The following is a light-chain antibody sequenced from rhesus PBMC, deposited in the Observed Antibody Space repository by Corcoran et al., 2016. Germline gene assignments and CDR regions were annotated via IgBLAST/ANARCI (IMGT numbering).Light chain of an antibody. CDR2: AAS. CDR1: QDINNA. J-gene: IGKJ3*01. V-gene: IGKV1-33*02. Sequence: DIQMSQSPSSLSASVGDKVTITCRASQDINNALGWYQQKPGKAPKLLRYAASTLESGVPSRFSGSRSGTDFTLTLSSLQPEEFATYFWQQSFSAPVFTFGPGSKLDVK. CDR3: QQSFSAPVFT.